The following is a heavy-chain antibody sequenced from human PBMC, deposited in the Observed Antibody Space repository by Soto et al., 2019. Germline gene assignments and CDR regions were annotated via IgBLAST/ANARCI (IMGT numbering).Heavy chain of an antibody. V-gene: IGHV4-4*02. J-gene: IGHJ4*03. D-gene: IGHD2-2*01. Sequence: PSETLSLTCAVSGGSISSSSWWSWVRQPPGKGLEWIGEIYHSGSTNYNPSLKSRVTISVDKSKSQFSLKLSSVTAADTAVYYCARSQIEVVPPPHLSSFDYGAKGPWVTVPP. CDR3: ARSQIEVVPPPHLSSFDY. CDR2: IYHSGST. CDR1: GGSISSSSW.